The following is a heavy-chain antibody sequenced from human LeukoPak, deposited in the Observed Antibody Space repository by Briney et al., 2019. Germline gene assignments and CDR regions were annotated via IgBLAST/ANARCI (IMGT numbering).Heavy chain of an antibody. J-gene: IGHJ3*02. V-gene: IGHV3-53*01. D-gene: IGHD6-19*01. CDR2: IYSGGST. CDR1: GFTVSSNY. CDR3: ARDLISSGWYRRHDAFDI. Sequence: PGGSLSLSCAASGFTVSSNYMSWVRQAPGKGLEWVSVIYSGGSTYYADSVKGRFTISRDNSKNTLYLQMNSLRAEDTAVYYCARDLISSGWYRRHDAFDIWGQGTMVTVSS.